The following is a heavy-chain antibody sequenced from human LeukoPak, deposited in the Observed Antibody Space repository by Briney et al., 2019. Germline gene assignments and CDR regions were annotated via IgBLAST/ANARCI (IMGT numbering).Heavy chain of an antibody. J-gene: IGHJ4*02. Sequence: GGSLRLSCAASGFTFSSYATSWVRQAPGKGREGFSAISGRGCSTYYADSVKRRFTISRDNSKNTLYLQMNSLRAEDTAVYYCANIGLGCLLGNDYWGQGTLVTVSS. CDR3: ANIGLGCLLGNDY. CDR1: GFTFSSYA. V-gene: IGHV3-23*01. D-gene: IGHD3-3*01. CDR2: ISGRGCST.